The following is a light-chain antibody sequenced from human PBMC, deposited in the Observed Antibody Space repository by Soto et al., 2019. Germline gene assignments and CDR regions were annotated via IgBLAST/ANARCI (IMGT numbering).Light chain of an antibody. Sequence: DIQMTQSPSSLSASVGDRVTITCQASQNINNYLNWYQQKPGRAPKLPIYDASNLEAGVPSRFRGSGSGTDFNLTINSLQPEDFATYFCQQSFTTPLTFGGGTKVDIK. V-gene: IGKV1-39*01. CDR2: DAS. CDR1: QNINNY. J-gene: IGKJ4*01. CDR3: QQSFTTPLT.